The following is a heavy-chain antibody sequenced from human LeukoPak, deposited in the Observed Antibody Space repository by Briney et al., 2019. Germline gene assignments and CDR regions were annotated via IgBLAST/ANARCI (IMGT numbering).Heavy chain of an antibody. CDR2: INWNGGST. CDR3: ARGPSGYHNT. D-gene: IGHD5-12*01. V-gene: IGHV3-20*04. Sequence: GGSLRLSCAASGFTFSDYYMSWIRQAPGKGLEWVSGINWNGGSTGYADSVKGRFTISRDNAKNSLYLQMNSLRAEDTAVYYCARGPSGYHNTGGQGTLVTVSS. J-gene: IGHJ4*02. CDR1: GFTFSDYY.